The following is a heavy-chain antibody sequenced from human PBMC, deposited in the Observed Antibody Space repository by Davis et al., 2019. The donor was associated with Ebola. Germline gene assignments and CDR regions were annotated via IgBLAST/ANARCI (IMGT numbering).Heavy chain of an antibody. D-gene: IGHD6-19*01. J-gene: IGHJ4*02. Sequence: GESLRISCAASGFTFISYWMHCVRQAPGMGLVWVSRINSDGSSTSYADSVKGRFTISRDNAKNSVYLQMNSLRAEDTAVYYCAGGGCWGQGTLVTVSS. V-gene: IGHV3-74*01. CDR3: AGGGC. CDR2: INSDGSST. CDR1: GFTFISYW.